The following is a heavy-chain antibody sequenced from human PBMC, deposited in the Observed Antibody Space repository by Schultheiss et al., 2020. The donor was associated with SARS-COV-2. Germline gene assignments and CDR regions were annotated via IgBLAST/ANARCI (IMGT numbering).Heavy chain of an antibody. Sequence: GGSLRLSCAASGFTVSSNYMSWVRQAPGKGLEWVSRINSDGSSTSYADSVKGRFTISRDNAKNTLYLQMNSLRAEDTAVYYCARGYCSSTSCYRYWGQGTLVTVSS. CDR2: INSDGSST. CDR3: ARGYCSSTSCYRY. J-gene: IGHJ4*02. D-gene: IGHD2-2*01. V-gene: IGHV3-74*01. CDR1: GFTVSSNY.